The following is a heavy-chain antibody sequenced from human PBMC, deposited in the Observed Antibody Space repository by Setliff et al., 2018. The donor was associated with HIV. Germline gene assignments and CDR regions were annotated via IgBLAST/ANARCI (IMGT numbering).Heavy chain of an antibody. CDR1: GFTFTSHS. Sequence: GESLKISCVTSGFTFTSHSMNWVRLRPGKGLEWVASISGSGTYTHYADSVRGRFTVSRGNAKNSLWLQLDSLKVEDTALCFCVRSLSGNSSTYYWAFDFWGQGAPVTVSS. CDR2: ISGSGTYT. D-gene: IGHD3-22*01. CDR3: VRSLSGNSSTYYWAFDF. J-gene: IGHJ4*02. V-gene: IGHV3-21*01.